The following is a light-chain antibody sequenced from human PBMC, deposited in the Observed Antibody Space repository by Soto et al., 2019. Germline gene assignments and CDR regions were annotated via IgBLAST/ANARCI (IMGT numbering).Light chain of an antibody. CDR1: QSITIW. CDR3: QQYSSYSWT. V-gene: IGKV1-5*03. Sequence: DIQMTQSHSTLSASVGDRVTITCRASQSITIWLAWYQQKPGKAPNLLIYKASILESGVPSRFSGSGSGTQFTLTINSLQPYDFTTYYCQQYSSYSWTFGQGTKVEIK. CDR2: KAS. J-gene: IGKJ1*01.